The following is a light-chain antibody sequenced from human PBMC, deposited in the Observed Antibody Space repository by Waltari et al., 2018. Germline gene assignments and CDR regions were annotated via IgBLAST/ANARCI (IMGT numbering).Light chain of an antibody. J-gene: IGKJ4*01. CDR2: DAS. Sequence: EIVLTQSPGTLSLSPGERASLSSRASQIISTSYLAWYQQKPGQAPRLLIYDASRRATGIPDRFSGSGSGTDFTLTISRLEPEDFAVYYCQKYGSTPRPFGGGTKVEIK. CDR1: QIISTSY. V-gene: IGKV3-20*01. CDR3: QKYGSTPRP.